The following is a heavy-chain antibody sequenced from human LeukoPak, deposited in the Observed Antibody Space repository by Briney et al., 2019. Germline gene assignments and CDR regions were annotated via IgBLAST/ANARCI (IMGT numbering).Heavy chain of an antibody. J-gene: IGHJ4*02. CDR2: IETDGSRS. Sequence: KPGGSLRFSCAASGFTFSWHRMHWVRQVPGKGLVWISWIETDGSRSGYVGSVQGRFTVSRDNAKSTLYLQMNSLRAEDTAIYYCARDQVGTMPNDFWGQGTLVTVSS. CDR1: GFTFSWHR. D-gene: IGHD1-26*01. V-gene: IGHV3-74*01. CDR3: ARDQVGTMPNDF.